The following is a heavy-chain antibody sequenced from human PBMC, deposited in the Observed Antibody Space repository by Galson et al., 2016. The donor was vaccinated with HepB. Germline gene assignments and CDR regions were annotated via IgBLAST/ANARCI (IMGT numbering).Heavy chain of an antibody. D-gene: IGHD3-22*01. V-gene: IGHV3-30*03. J-gene: IGHJ6*02. CDR2: IFSGGNNK. CDR3: ASHSDHSSGYYYGMDV. CDR1: GFSFSGYG. Sequence: SLRLSCATSGFSFSGYGMHWVRQAPGKGLEWVATIFSGGNNKYYAESVKGRFTVSGDNSKNTLYLQMNGLRVEDTAVYFCASHSDHSSGYYYGMDVWGQGTTVTVSS.